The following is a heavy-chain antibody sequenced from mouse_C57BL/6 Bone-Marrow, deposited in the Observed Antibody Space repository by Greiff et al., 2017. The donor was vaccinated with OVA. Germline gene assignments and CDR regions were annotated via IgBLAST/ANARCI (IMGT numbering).Heavy chain of an antibody. D-gene: IGHD2-3*01. V-gene: IGHV14-4*01. J-gene: IGHJ1*03. CDR2: IDPENGDN. CDR3: TTPYDGYWYFDV. Sequence: EVQLQQSGAELVRPGASVKLSCTASGFNIKADDMHWVKQRPEQGLEWIGWIDPENGDNEYASKFQGKATITADTSSNTAYRQLSSLTSEDTAVYYCTTPYDGYWYFDVWGTGTTVTVSS. CDR1: GFNIKADD.